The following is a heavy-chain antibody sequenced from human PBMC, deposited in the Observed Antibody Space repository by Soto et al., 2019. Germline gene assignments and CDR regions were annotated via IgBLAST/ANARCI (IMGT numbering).Heavy chain of an antibody. D-gene: IGHD6-25*01. CDR1: GYSISLGYY. V-gene: IGHV4-38-2*01. CDR2: IYHSGNT. J-gene: IGHJ4*02. CDR3: ARVKLASGGGFDY. Sequence: PSETLSLTCAVSGYSISLGYYWGWIRQPPGKGLEWIGSIYHSGNTYYNPSLKSRVSISLDTSKNHFSLELTSVTAADTAVYYCARVKLASGGGFDYWGLGTLVTVSS.